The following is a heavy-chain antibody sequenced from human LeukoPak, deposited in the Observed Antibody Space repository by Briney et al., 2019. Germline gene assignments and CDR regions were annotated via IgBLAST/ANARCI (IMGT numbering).Heavy chain of an antibody. CDR3: ARKLSAAGTGYYGMYV. V-gene: IGHV1-2*02. CDR2: INPNSGGT. D-gene: IGHD6-13*01. CDR1: GYTFTGYY. Sequence: GASVKVSCKASGYTFTGYYMHWVRQAPGQGLEWMGWINPNSGGTNYAQKFQGRVTMTRDTSISTAYMERSRLRSDDTAVYYCARKLSAAGTGYYGMYVWGQGTTVTVSS. J-gene: IGHJ6*02.